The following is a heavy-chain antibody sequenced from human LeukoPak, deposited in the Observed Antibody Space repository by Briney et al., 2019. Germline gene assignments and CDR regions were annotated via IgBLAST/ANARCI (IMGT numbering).Heavy chain of an antibody. CDR2: ISYDGSNK. Sequence: GGPLRLSCAASGFTFSSYGMHWVRQAPGKGLEWVAVISYDGSNKYYADSVKGRFTISRDNSKNTLYLQMNSLRAEDTALYYCRFYKPSDAFDIWGQGTMVTVSS. D-gene: IGHD2/OR15-2a*01. J-gene: IGHJ3*02. CDR1: GFTFSSYG. V-gene: IGHV3-30*03. CDR3: RFYKPSDAFDI.